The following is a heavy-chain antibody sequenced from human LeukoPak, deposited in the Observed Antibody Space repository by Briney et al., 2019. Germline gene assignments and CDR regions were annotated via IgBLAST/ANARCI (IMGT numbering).Heavy chain of an antibody. Sequence: PGGSLRLSCAVSGITLSNYAMSWVRQAPGKGLEWVAGISGSGGGTNYADSVKGRFTISRDNPKNTLYLQMNNLRADDTAVYFCAKRGVVIRVILVGFHKEAYYFVSWGQGALVTVSS. J-gene: IGHJ4*02. CDR1: GITLSNYA. CDR3: AKRGVVIRVILVGFHKEAYYFVS. V-gene: IGHV3-23*01. CDR2: ISGSGGGT. D-gene: IGHD3-22*01.